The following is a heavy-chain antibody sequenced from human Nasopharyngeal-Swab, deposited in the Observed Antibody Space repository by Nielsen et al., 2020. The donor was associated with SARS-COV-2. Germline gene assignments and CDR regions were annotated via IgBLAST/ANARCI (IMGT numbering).Heavy chain of an antibody. CDR3: ARDVHGGSWVFDY. V-gene: IGHV1-69*13. CDR1: GGSFSTYA. D-gene: IGHD2-15*01. CDR2: IIPSFSRG. J-gene: IGHJ4*02. Sequence: SAKVSCKASGGSFSTYAFSWLRQAPGQGLEWRGGIIPSFSRGNYAQKFQDRVTITADEATSTAYMELSSLRSEDTAVYYCARDVHGGSWVFDYWGQGTLVTVSS.